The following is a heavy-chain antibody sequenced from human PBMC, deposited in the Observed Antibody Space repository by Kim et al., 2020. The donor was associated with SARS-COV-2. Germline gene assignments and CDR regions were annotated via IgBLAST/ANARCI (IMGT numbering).Heavy chain of an antibody. J-gene: IGHJ4*02. CDR3: ARGMAELPFDH. D-gene: IGHD1-7*01. V-gene: IGHV4-30-4*01. CDR2: IYSSRST. Sequence: SETLSLTCTVSGVSIISDDYYWSWIRQSPGRGLEWIGFIYSSRSTSYNPSLRSRISMSVDTSKNRFSLKLSSVTAADTAFYYCARGMAELPFDHWGLGTL. CDR1: GVSIISDDYY.